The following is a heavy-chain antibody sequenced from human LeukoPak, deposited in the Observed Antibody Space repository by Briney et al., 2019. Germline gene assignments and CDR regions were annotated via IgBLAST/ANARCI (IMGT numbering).Heavy chain of an antibody. Sequence: GGSLRISCAASGFTFSNYAMHWVRQAPGKGLEYVAAISSNGGSTYYANSVKGRFTISRDNSKNTLYLQMGSLRAEDTAMYYCASHISGDEAFDIWGQGTMVTVSS. CDR3: ASHISGDEAFDI. V-gene: IGHV3-64*01. D-gene: IGHD6-19*01. J-gene: IGHJ3*02. CDR1: GFTFSNYA. CDR2: ISSNGGST.